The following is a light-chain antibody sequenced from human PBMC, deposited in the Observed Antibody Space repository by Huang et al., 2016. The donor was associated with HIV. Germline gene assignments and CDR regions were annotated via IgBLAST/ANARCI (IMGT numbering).Light chain of an antibody. CDR1: QAIDKY. V-gene: IGKV1-39*01. J-gene: IGKJ2*01. CDR3: QQSYRTPRT. CDR2: GAS. Sequence: DIQMTQFPTSLSASVEDRVTITCRAGQAIDKYLNWYQQKSGRAPRLLIYGASKLQSGVPSRFSGRASRTHFSLTINSLQPDDSAIYYCQQSYRTPRTFGQGTNLEI.